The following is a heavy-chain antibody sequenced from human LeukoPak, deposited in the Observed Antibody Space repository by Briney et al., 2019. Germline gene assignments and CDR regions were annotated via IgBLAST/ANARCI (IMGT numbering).Heavy chain of an antibody. CDR3: AKDISRSHFPDYFDY. V-gene: IGHV3-43*02. J-gene: IGHJ4*02. CDR1: GFTFDDYA. D-gene: IGHD3-16*02. CDR2: TSGDGGST. Sequence: RGSLRLSCAASGFTFDDYAMHWVRQAPGKGLEWVSLTSGDGGSTYYADSVKGRFTISRDNSKNSLYLQMNSLRTEDTALYYCAKDISRSHFPDYFDYWGQGTLVTVSS.